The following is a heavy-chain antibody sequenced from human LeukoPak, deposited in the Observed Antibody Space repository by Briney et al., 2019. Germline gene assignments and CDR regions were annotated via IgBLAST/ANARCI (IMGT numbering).Heavy chain of an antibody. CDR3: ARVSSYYYDSSGYYGT. CDR1: GGTFSSYA. V-gene: IGHV1-69*13. Sequence: ASVKVSCKASGGTFSSYAISWVRQAPGQGLEWMGGIIPIFGTANYAQKFQGRVTITADESTSTAYMELSSLRSEDTAVYYCARVSSYYYDSSGYYGTWGQGTLVTVSS. J-gene: IGHJ4*02. D-gene: IGHD3-22*01. CDR2: IIPIFGTA.